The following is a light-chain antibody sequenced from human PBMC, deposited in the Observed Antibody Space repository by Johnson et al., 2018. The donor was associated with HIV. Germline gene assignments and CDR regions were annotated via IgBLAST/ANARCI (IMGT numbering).Light chain of an antibody. CDR3: GVWDTRLGVGGV. J-gene: IGLJ1*01. Sequence: HSVLTQPPSVSAAPGQKVTISCSRNYSNFGNNYVSWYQQLPGTAPKLLIYKNDKRPSGIPDRFSGSKSGTSATLGITGLQTGDEADYYCGVWDTRLGVGGVFGTGTKVTVL. CDR2: KND. CDR1: YSNFGNNY. V-gene: IGLV1-51*02.